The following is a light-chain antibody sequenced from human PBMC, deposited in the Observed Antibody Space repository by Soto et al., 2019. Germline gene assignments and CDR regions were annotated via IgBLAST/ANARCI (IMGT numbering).Light chain of an antibody. CDR2: GNS. Sequence: QSVLTQPPSVSGAPGQRVTLSCTGSSSNIGAGYDVHWYQQLPGTAPKLLIYGNSNRPSGVPDRFSGSKSGTSASLAITGLQAADEADYYCQSYDSSLSAVVFGGGTQLTVL. V-gene: IGLV1-40*01. CDR3: QSYDSSLSAVV. CDR1: SSNIGAGYD. J-gene: IGLJ2*01.